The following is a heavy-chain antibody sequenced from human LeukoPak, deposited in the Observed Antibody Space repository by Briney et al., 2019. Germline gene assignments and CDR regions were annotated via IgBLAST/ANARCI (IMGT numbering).Heavy chain of an antibody. Sequence: RRSLRLSCAAAGSTFSDYTMSWVRQAPGKGLEWVSSITSSSSYKYYADSVKGRFAISGDNAKNSLYLQMNSLRAEDTAMYYCARGPEDSWGQGTLVTVSS. CDR2: ITSSSSYK. D-gene: IGHD1-14*01. CDR3: ARGPEDS. CDR1: GSTFSDYT. J-gene: IGHJ4*02. V-gene: IGHV3-21*01.